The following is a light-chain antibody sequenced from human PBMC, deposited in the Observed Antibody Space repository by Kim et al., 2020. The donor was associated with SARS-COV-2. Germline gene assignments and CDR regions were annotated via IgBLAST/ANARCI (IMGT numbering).Light chain of an antibody. CDR1: QSVGNS. Sequence: EIVLTQSPATLSLSPGERATLSCRAGQSVGNSLAWYQQKPGQAPRLLIYDAFNRAAGIPARFSGSGSGPDFTLTISSLEAEDFAVYYCQQRGNWPLTCGGGTKVDIK. V-gene: IGKV3-11*01. J-gene: IGKJ4*01. CDR2: DAF. CDR3: QQRGNWPLT.